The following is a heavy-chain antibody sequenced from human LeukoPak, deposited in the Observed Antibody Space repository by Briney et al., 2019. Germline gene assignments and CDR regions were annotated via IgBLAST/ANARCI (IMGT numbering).Heavy chain of an antibody. D-gene: IGHD2-15*01. Sequence: PGGSLRLSCGASGFTFSSYWMHWVRQAPXXXXXXXXRINSDGSTTSYADSVKGRFTISRDNAKNSLYLQMNSLRAEDTALYYCAKDCSGGSNDGMDVWGQGTTVTVSS. CDR2: INSDGSTT. CDR3: AKDCSGGSNDGMDV. V-gene: IGHV3-74*01. J-gene: IGHJ6*02. CDR1: GFTFSSYW.